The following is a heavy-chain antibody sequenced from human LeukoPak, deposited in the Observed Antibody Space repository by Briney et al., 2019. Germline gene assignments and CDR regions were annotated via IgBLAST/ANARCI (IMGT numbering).Heavy chain of an antibody. CDR1: GGSISSSSYY. CDR3: ARRANEYSSGWYSNYYYYMDV. J-gene: IGHJ6*03. Sequence: SETLSLTCTVSGGSISSSSYYWGWIRQPPGKGLEWIGSIYYSGSTYYNPSLKSRVTISVDTSKNQFSLKLSSVTAADTAVYYCARRANEYSSGWYSNYYYYMDVWGKGTTVTVSS. D-gene: IGHD6-19*01. V-gene: IGHV4-39*07. CDR2: IYYSGST.